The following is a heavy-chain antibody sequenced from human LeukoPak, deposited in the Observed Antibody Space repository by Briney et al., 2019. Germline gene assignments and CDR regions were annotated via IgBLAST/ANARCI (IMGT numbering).Heavy chain of an antibody. D-gene: IGHD3-3*01. Sequence: VASVKVSCKASGYTFTGYYMHWVRQAPGQGLEWMGWINPNSGGTNYAQKFQGWVTMTRDTSISTAYMELSRLRSDDTAVYYCARAARTSYDFWSGYPLTSFDYWGQGTLVTVSS. CDR1: GYTFTGYY. CDR2: INPNSGGT. CDR3: ARAARTSYDFWSGYPLTSFDY. J-gene: IGHJ4*02. V-gene: IGHV1-2*04.